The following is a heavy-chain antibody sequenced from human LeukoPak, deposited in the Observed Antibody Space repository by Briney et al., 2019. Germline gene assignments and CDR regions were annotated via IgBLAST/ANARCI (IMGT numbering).Heavy chain of an antibody. CDR1: GFTFSKAW. V-gene: IGHV3-15*01. D-gene: IGHD1-26*01. Sequence: GQTLRLFCAVSGFTFSKAWMSWVRQPPRKAREGVSRIKSKTDGGTTDYAAPVKGRFTISRDDSKNTRYLQMISLKTEDTAVYYCTTGICVGATGYYYMDVWGKGTTVTVSS. J-gene: IGHJ6*03. CDR2: IKSKTDGGTT. CDR3: TTGICVGATGYYYMDV.